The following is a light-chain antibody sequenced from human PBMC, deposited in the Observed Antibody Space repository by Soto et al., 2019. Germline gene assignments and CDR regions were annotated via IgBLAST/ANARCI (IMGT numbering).Light chain of an antibody. CDR1: QSVDRY. CDR2: DAS. V-gene: IGKV3-11*01. CDR3: QQRRNWPPIT. J-gene: IGKJ5*01. Sequence: ETVLTQSAATLSLSPGERATLSCRASQSVDRYLAWYQQKPGQAPRLLIYDASNRATGIPARFSGSGSGTDFTLTISSLEPEDFAVYYCQQRRNWPPITFGQGTRLEMK.